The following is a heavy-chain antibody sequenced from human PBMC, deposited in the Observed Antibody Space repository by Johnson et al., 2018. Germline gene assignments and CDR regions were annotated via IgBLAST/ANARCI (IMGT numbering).Heavy chain of an antibody. CDR3: AREGGPAYSSSFDY. CDR1: GYSFSSYY. D-gene: IGHD6-6*01. CDR2: INPSSGST. Sequence: VQLVESGAEVKKPGASVKVSCKTSGYSFSSYYVHWVRQAPGQGLEWMGVINPSSGSTDYAQKFQGRVTMTRDTSTGTVYVELSSLRFEDTAVFYCAREGGPAYSSSFDYWGQGTLVTVSS. J-gene: IGHJ4*02. V-gene: IGHV1-46*01.